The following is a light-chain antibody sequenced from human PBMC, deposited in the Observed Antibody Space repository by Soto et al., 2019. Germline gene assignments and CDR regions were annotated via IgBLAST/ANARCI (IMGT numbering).Light chain of an antibody. CDR1: SGSVSTSYY. CDR2: STN. CDR3: GLYMGSGIWV. V-gene: IGLV8-61*01. Sequence: QAVVTQEPSFSVSPGRPVTLTCGLSSGSVSTSYYPSWYQQTPGQAPRTLIYSTNTRSSGVPDRFSGSILGNKAALTITGVQADDESDYYCGLYMGSGIWVFGGGTKLTVL. J-gene: IGLJ3*02.